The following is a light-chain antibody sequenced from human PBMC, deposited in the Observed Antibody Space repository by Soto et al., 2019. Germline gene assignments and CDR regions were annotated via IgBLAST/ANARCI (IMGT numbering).Light chain of an antibody. Sequence: EIVLTQSPGTLSLSPGQRATLSCRASQSVSSSFLAWYQQKPGQAPRLLIYGASSRATGIPDRFSGSGSGTDFTLTIRSREPEDLAVYYWPLYGSSPFTVGAGTKVDIK. J-gene: IGKJ3*01. V-gene: IGKV3-20*01. CDR1: QSVSSSF. CDR3: PLYGSSPFT. CDR2: GAS.